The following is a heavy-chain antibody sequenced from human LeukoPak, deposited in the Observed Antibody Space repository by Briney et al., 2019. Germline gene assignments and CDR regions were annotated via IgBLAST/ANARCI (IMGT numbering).Heavy chain of an antibody. CDR3: ARDVYSSGWYHWFDP. V-gene: IGHV1-2*02. Sequence: ASVKVSCKASGYTFTGYYMHWVRQAPGQGLEWMGWINPNSGGTNYAQKFQGRVTMTRDTSISTAYMELSRLRSGDTAVYYCARDVYSSGWYHWFDPWGQGTLVTVSS. CDR2: INPNSGGT. J-gene: IGHJ5*02. D-gene: IGHD6-19*01. CDR1: GYTFTGYY.